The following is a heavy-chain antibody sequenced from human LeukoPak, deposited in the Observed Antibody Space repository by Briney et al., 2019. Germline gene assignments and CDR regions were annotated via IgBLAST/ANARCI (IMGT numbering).Heavy chain of an antibody. CDR1: GYTFTSYA. Sequence: ASVKVSCKASGYTFTSYAISWVRQAPGQGLEWMGGIIPIFGTANYAQKFQGRVTITADKSTSTAYMELSSLRSEDTAVYYCARGPYCGGDCYPGAFDIWGQGTMVTVSS. V-gene: IGHV1-69*06. J-gene: IGHJ3*02. CDR3: ARGPYCGGDCYPGAFDI. D-gene: IGHD2-21*02. CDR2: IIPIFGTA.